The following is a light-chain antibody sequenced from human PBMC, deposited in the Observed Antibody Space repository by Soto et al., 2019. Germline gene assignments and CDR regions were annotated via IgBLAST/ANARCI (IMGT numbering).Light chain of an antibody. CDR1: QSMNDW. J-gene: IGKJ1*01. V-gene: IGKV1-5*01. CDR3: LRYNAFSQT. Sequence: DIQMTQSPSTLSASVGDIVTITCRSSQSMNDWLAWYQQKPGKAPKVLIYDASSLQSGVPSRFSGSGSGTEFTLTIDSLQPDDVATYYCLRYNAFSQTFGQGTKVEI. CDR2: DAS.